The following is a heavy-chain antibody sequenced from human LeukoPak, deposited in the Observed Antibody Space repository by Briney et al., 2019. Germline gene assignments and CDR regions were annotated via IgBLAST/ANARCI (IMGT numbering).Heavy chain of an antibody. CDR2: ISYDGSNK. Sequence: PGGSLRLSCAASGFTFSSYGMHWVRQAPGKGLEWVAVISYDGSNKYYADSVKGRFTISRDNSKNTLYLQMNSLRAEDTAVYCCAKISHGSGSYYFDYWGQGTLVTVSS. CDR3: AKISHGSGSYYFDY. D-gene: IGHD3-10*01. V-gene: IGHV3-30*18. J-gene: IGHJ4*02. CDR1: GFTFSSYG.